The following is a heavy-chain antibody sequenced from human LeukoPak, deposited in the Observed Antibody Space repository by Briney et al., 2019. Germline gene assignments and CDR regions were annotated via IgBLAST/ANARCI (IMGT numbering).Heavy chain of an antibody. J-gene: IGHJ4*02. Sequence: PGGSLRLSCAASGFSFTTYAMSWVRQAPGKGLEWVSVISGDGLRTYYADSVKGRFTISRDNSKNTLFLQMNSLRAEGTAIYYCTLHYDYVWETYSYDYWGQGTLVTVSS. V-gene: IGHV3-23*01. D-gene: IGHD3-16*01. CDR2: ISGDGLRT. CDR1: GFSFTTYA. CDR3: TLHYDYVWETYSYDY.